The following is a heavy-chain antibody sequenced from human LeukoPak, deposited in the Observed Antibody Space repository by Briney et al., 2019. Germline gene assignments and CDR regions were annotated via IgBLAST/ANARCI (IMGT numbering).Heavy chain of an antibody. CDR3: ARGDFWSGYSNWFDP. CDR1: GGSISSGDYY. CDR2: IYYSGST. D-gene: IGHD3-3*01. V-gene: IGHV4-30-4*01. J-gene: IGHJ5*02. Sequence: PSETLSLTCTVSGGSISSGDYYWSWIRQPPGKGLEWIGYIYYSGSTYYNPSFKSRVTISVDTSKNQFSLKLSSVTAADTAVYYCARGDFWSGYSNWFDPWGQGTLVTVSS.